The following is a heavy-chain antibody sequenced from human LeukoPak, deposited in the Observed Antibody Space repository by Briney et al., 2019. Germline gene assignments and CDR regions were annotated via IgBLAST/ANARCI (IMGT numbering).Heavy chain of an antibody. D-gene: IGHD3-10*01. V-gene: IGHV4-34*01. CDR3: ARHLWFGAKNWFDP. Sequence: SETLSLTCAVYGGSFSGYYWSWIRQPPGKGLEWIGEINHSGSTNYNPSLKSRVTISVDTSKNQFSLKLSSMTASDTAVYYCARHLWFGAKNWFDPWGQGTPVTVSS. CDR2: INHSGST. J-gene: IGHJ5*02. CDR1: GGSFSGYY.